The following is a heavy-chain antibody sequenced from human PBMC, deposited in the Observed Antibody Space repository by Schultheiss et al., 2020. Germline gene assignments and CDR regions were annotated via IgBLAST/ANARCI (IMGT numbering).Heavy chain of an antibody. CDR2: IGTAGDP. CDR3: AKDVWGYSGYDSYGMDV. CDR1: GFTFSSYD. Sequence: GGSLRLSCAASGFTFSSYDMHWVRQATGKGLEWVSAIGTAGDPYYPGSVKGRFTISRENAKNSLYLQMNSLRAGDTAVYYCAKDVWGYSGYDSYGMDVWGQGTTVTVSS. D-gene: IGHD5-12*01. V-gene: IGHV3-13*05. J-gene: IGHJ6*02.